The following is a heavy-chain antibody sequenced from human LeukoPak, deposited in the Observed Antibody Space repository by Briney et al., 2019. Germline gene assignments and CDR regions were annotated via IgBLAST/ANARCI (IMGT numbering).Heavy chain of an antibody. V-gene: IGHV1-18*04. CDR3: ARDRYYGSGSYYSWFDP. J-gene: IGHJ5*02. Sequence: ASVKVSCKASGYTFTGYYMHWVRQAPGQGLEWMGWISAYNGNTNYAQKLQGRVTMTTDTSTSTAYMELRSLRSDDTAVYYCARDRYYGSGSYYSWFDPWGQGTLVTVSS. D-gene: IGHD3-10*01. CDR1: GYTFTGYY. CDR2: ISAYNGNT.